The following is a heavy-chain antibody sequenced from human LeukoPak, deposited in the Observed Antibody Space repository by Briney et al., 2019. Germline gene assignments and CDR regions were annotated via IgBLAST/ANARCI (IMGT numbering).Heavy chain of an antibody. V-gene: IGHV4-34*01. J-gene: IGHJ4*02. CDR1: GGSFSGYY. D-gene: IGHD6-19*01. CDR3: ARARGAVAIDY. CDR2: INHSGST. Sequence: PSETLSLTCAVYGGSFSGYYWTWIRQPPGKGLEWIGEINHSGSTNYNPSLKSRLTISVDTSKNQFSLKLRSVTAADTAVYYCARARGAVAIDYWGQGTLVTVSS.